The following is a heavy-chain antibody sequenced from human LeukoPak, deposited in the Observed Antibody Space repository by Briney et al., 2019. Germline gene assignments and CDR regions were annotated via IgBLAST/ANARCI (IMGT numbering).Heavy chain of an antibody. V-gene: IGHV3-53*01. CDR3: AREDYYYDSSGYYYY. CDR1: GFTLSRNS. J-gene: IGHJ4*02. D-gene: IGHD3-22*01. Sequence: GGSLRLSCEDSGFTLSRNSMTWVRQAPGKGLEWVSVIYSGGSTYYADSVKGRFTISRDNSKNTLYLQMNSLRAEDTAVYYCAREDYYYDSSGYYYYWGQGTLVTVSS. CDR2: IYSGGST.